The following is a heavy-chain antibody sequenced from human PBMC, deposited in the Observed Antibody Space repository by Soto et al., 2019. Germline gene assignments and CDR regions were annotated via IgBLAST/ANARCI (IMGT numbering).Heavy chain of an antibody. Sequence: GGSLRLSCAASGFTFSSYGMHWVRQAPGKGLEWVAVIWYDGSNKYYADSVKGRFTISRDNSKNTLYLQMNSLRAEDTAVYYCARDQWLLTEYYFDYWGQGTLVTVSS. CDR2: IWYDGSNK. V-gene: IGHV3-33*01. J-gene: IGHJ4*02. CDR1: GFTFSSYG. D-gene: IGHD6-19*01. CDR3: ARDQWLLTEYYFDY.